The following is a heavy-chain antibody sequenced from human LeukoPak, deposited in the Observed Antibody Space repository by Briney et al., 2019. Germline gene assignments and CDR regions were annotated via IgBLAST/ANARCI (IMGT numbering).Heavy chain of an antibody. J-gene: IGHJ3*02. Sequence: GGPLRLSCAASGFTFSSYEMNWVRQAPGKGLEWVSYISSSGSTIYYADSVKGRFTISRDNAKSSLYLQMNSLRAEDTAVYYCARGAEWLSSPRDAFDIWGQGTMVTVSS. D-gene: IGHD3-3*01. CDR1: GFTFSSYE. CDR3: ARGAEWLSSPRDAFDI. CDR2: ISSSGSTI. V-gene: IGHV3-48*03.